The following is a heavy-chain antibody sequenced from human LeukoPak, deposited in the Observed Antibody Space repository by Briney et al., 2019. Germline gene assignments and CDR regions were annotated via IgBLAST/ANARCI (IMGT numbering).Heavy chain of an antibody. V-gene: IGHV3-30*18. CDR3: AKQPPGDFGLGVDH. J-gene: IGHJ4*02. CDR2: ISDDGRDI. D-gene: IGHD3/OR15-3a*01. Sequence: PGGSLRLSCAASGILFSIHVMHWVRQAPGQGLEWVATISDDGRDIHYADSVKGRYTVSRDNRKNTLYLQINSLRIEDTAVYYCAKQPPGDFGLGVDHWGQGTLVTVTS. CDR1: GILFSIHV.